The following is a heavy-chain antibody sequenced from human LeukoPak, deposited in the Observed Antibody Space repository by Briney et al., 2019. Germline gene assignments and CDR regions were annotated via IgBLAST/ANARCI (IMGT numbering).Heavy chain of an antibody. V-gene: IGHV3-23*01. CDR3: AKDLAQKTGYSSAMDKIH. Sequence: GGSLRLSCAASGFTFSSYAMSWVRQAPGKGLEWVSAISGSGGSTYYADSVKGRFTISRDNSKNTLYLQMNSLRAEDTAVYYCAKDLAQKTGYSSAMDKIHWGQGTQVTVSS. CDR1: GFTFSSYA. CDR2: ISGSGGST. J-gene: IGHJ4*02. D-gene: IGHD6-19*01.